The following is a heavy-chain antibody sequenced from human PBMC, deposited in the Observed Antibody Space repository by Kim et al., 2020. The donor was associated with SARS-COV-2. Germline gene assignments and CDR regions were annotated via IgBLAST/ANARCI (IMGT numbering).Heavy chain of an antibody. CDR2: ISIKGNNYAT. J-gene: IGHJ6*02. V-gene: IGHV3-73*01. CDR1: GFTFSASA. Sequence: GGSLRLSCAASGFTFSASAMHWVRQAPGKGLEWVGRISIKGNNYATAYAASVKVRFTISRDDSKHTPYLQRNSLKTEDTAVYYCIRRLTLSGMDVWGQGTPVTVSS. CDR3: IRRLTLSGMDV.